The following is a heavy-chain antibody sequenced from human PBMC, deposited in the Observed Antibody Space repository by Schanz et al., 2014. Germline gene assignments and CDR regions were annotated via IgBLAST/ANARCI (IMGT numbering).Heavy chain of an antibody. D-gene: IGHD1-26*01. CDR2: INGYNAHT. CDR1: GYTFTSSG. V-gene: IGHV1-18*01. Sequence: QVPLVQSGAEVKKPGASVTVSCKASGYTFTSSGFSWVRQAPGQGLEWMGWINGYNAHTNYAQKFQGRVTMTTDTATSTVYMELRSLRSDDTAVYYCARDRDQWDGNCCDFWGQGTLVTV. J-gene: IGHJ4*02. CDR3: ARDRDQWDGNCCDF.